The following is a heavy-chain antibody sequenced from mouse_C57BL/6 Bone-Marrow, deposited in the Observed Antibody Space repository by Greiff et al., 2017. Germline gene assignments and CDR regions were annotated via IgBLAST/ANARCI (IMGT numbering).Heavy chain of an antibody. CDR3: ARWDSNYVDYYAMDY. CDR2: IYPSDSET. V-gene: IGHV1-61*01. Sequence: QVQLQQPGAELVRPGSSVKLSCKASGYTFTSYWMDWVKQRPGQGLEWIGNIYPSDSETHYNQKFKDKATLTVDKSSSTAYMQLSSLTSEDSAVYYCARWDSNYVDYYAMDYWGQGTSVTVSS. D-gene: IGHD2-5*01. J-gene: IGHJ4*01. CDR1: GYTFTSYW.